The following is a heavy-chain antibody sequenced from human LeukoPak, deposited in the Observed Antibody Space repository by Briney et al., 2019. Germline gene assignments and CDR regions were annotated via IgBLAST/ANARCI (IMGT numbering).Heavy chain of an antibody. J-gene: IGHJ3*02. CDR3: AKDLGGASTAFDI. Sequence: PGRSLRLSCAASGFTFSSYGMHWVRQAPGKGLEWVAVISYDGSNKYYADSVKGRFTISRDNSKNTLYLQMNSLRAEDTAVYYCAKDLGGASTAFDIWGQGTMVTVSS. D-gene: IGHD1-26*01. V-gene: IGHV3-30*18. CDR2: ISYDGSNK. CDR1: GFTFSSYG.